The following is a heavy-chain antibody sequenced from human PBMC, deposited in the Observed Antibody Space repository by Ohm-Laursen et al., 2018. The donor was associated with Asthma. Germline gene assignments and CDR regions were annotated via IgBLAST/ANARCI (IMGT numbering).Heavy chain of an antibody. CDR2: IYYSGST. D-gene: IGHD3-3*01. CDR1: GGSISSGDYY. Sequence: SQTLSLTCTVSGGSISSGDYYWSWIRQPPGKGLEWIGYIYYSGSTYYNPSLKSRVTISVDTSKNQFSLKLSSVTAADTAVYYCARALTIFGVARGFDPWGQGTLVTVSS. V-gene: IGHV4-30-4*01. CDR3: ARALTIFGVARGFDP. J-gene: IGHJ5*02.